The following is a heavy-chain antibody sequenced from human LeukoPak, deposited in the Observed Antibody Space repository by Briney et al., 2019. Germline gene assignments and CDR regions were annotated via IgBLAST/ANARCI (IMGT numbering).Heavy chain of an antibody. CDR1: GFTFSSYA. CDR2: ISYDGSNK. D-gene: IGHD2-15*01. Sequence: GGSLRLSCAASGFTFSSYAMHWVRQAPGKGLEWVAVISYDGSNKYYADSVKGRFTISRDNSKNTLYLQMNSLRAEDTAVYYCARDEWSRYCSGGSCYSGFNYYYGMDVWGQGTSVTVSS. CDR3: ARDEWSRYCSGGSCYSGFNYYYGMDV. J-gene: IGHJ6*02. V-gene: IGHV3-30-3*01.